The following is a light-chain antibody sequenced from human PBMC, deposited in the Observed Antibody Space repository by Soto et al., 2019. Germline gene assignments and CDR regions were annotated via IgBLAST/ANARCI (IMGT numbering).Light chain of an antibody. CDR2: WAS. J-gene: IGKJ4*01. CDR3: QQYYTTPPVT. Sequence: DIVMTQSPDSLTVSLGERATINCKSSQSVLYNSNNKNYLAWYQQKPGQPPKLLIYWASTRESGVPDRFSGSGSETDFTLTISSLQAEDVAVYYCQQYYTTPPVTFGGGTKVEIK. V-gene: IGKV4-1*01. CDR1: QSVLYNSNNKNY.